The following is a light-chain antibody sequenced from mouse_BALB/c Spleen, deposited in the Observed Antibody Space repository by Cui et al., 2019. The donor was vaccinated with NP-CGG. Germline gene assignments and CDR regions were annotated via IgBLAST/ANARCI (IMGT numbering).Light chain of an antibody. Sequence: AVETPLTAPTTSPGETVTLTCRSSTGAVTTTNYANWVQEKPDHLFTGLIGGTNNRAPGVPARFSGSLIGDKAALTITGAQTEDEAIYFCALWYSNHWVFGGGTKLTVL. CDR3: ALWYSNHWV. V-gene: IGLV1*01. CDR1: TGAVTTTNY. J-gene: IGLJ1*01. CDR2: GTN.